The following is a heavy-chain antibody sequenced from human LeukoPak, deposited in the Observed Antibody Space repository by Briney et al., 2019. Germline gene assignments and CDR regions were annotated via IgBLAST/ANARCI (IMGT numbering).Heavy chain of an antibody. V-gene: IGHV3-30-3*01. CDR3: AKDSWKGPSITMIVVVQRFQH. D-gene: IGHD3-22*01. Sequence: GGSLRLSCAASGFTFSNYAKHWVRQAPGKGLEWVAIMSYDGTNKYYADSVKGRFTISRDNSKNTLYLQMNSLRAEDTAVYYCAKDSWKGPSITMIVVVQRFQHWGQGTLVTVSS. CDR1: GFTFSNYA. J-gene: IGHJ1*01. CDR2: MSYDGTNK.